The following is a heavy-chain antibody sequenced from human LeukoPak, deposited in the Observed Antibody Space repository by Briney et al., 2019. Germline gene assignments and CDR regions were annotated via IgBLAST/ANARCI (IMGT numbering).Heavy chain of an antibody. V-gene: IGHV5-51*01. J-gene: IGHJ3*02. CDR1: GYSFSTYW. Sequence: GESLKISFTGSGYSFSTYWIGWVRQMPGKGLEWVGIIYPDDSDTRYSPSFQGQVTISADKSISTAYLQWSSLKASDTAMYYCARGGDYGDPRRPFNIWGQGTVVTVSS. D-gene: IGHD4-17*01. CDR3: ARGGDYGDPRRPFNI. CDR2: IYPDDSDT.